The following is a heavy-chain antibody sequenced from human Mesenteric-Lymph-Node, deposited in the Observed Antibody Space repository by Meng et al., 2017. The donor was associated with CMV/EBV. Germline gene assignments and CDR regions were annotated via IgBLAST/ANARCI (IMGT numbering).Heavy chain of an antibody. CDR2: IRYDGTSY. CDR3: ATGKAVAGKSYYYYGMDV. J-gene: IGHJ6*02. CDR1: GFTFTSYG. V-gene: IGHV3-30*02. Sequence: GGSLRLSCAASGFTFTSYGMHWVRQAPGKGLEWVAFIRYDGTSYNYADSRKGRFTISRDNSKNTLHLQMNSLRAEDTAVYYCATGKAVAGKSYYYYGMDVWGQGTTVTVSS. D-gene: IGHD6-19*01.